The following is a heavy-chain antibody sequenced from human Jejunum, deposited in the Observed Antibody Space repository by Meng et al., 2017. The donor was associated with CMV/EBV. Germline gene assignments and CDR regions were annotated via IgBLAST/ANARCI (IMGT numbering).Heavy chain of an antibody. D-gene: IGHD3-22*01. CDR3: SRGPYYYESSGYYGRQSNWFDP. Sequence: YFMHWVPQAPGQGLEWMGIINPSSGSTTSARKLQGRVTMTRDPSTSTFYMELSSLTSEDTAVYFCSRGPYYYESSGYYGRQSNWFDPWGQGTLVTVSS. CDR1: YF. CDR2: INPSSGST. V-gene: IGHV1-46*04. J-gene: IGHJ5*02.